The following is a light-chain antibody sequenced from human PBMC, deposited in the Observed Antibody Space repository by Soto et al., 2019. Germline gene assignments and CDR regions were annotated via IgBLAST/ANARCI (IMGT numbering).Light chain of an antibody. Sequence: EIVVTQSPGTLSLSPGERATLSCRASQSVSSGYLAWYQQKPGQAPRLLIYGASSRATGIPDRFSGSGSGTDFTLTIIRMEPQAFAAYLCPYSGSSPAQFG. CDR1: QSVSSGY. V-gene: IGKV3-20*01. CDR3: PYSGSSPAQ. CDR2: GAS. J-gene: IGKJ1*01.